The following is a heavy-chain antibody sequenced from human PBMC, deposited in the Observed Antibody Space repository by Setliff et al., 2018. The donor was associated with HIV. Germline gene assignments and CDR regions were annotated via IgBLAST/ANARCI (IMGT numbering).Heavy chain of an antibody. V-gene: IGHV4-34*01. CDR2: INHSGST. J-gene: IGHJ6*03. CDR1: GGSFSGYY. Sequence: SETLSLTCAVYGGSFSGYYWSWIRQPPGKGLEWIGEINHSGSTNYNPSLKSRVAISVDTSKNQFSLKLSSVTAADTAVYYCAGGIVVVPAAMHYYMDVWGKGTTVTVSS. D-gene: IGHD2-2*01. CDR3: AGGIVVVPAAMHYYMDV.